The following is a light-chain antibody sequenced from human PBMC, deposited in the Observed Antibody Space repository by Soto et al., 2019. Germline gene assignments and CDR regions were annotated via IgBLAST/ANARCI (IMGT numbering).Light chain of an antibody. J-gene: IGLJ1*01. CDR2: DNN. CDR1: SSNMGNNY. Sequence: QSALTQPPSVSAPPGQKVTISCSGSSSNMGNNYVSWYQQLPGTAPKLLIYDNNNRPSGIPDRFSGSKSGTSATLGITGLQTGDEADYYCGTWDSSLSSFVFGTGTKLTVL. CDR3: GTWDSSLSSFV. V-gene: IGLV1-51*01.